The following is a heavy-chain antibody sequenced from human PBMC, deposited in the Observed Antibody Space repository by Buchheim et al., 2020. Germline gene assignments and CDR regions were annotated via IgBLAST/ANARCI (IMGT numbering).Heavy chain of an antibody. V-gene: IGHV3-33*01. D-gene: IGHD3-16*01. J-gene: IGHJ6*02. CDR2: IWYDGSNK. CDR3: ARGFGGYYYGMDV. CDR1: GFTFSSYG. Sequence: QVQLVESGGGVVQPGRSLRLSCAASGFTFSSYGMHWVRQAPGKGLEWVAVIWYDGSNKYYADSVKGQFTISRDNSKNTLYLQMNSLRAEDTAVYYCARGFGGYYYGMDVWGQGTT.